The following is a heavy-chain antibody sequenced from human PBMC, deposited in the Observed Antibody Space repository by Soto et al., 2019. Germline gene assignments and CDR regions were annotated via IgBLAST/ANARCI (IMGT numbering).Heavy chain of an antibody. CDR3: ARVRLTIIVVPSGVL. V-gene: IGHV1-18*04. J-gene: IGHJ4*02. D-gene: IGHD3-22*01. Sequence: QVQLVQSGAEVKKPGASVKVSCKASGYTFSSYGIAWVRQAPGQGFEWMGWINTYDGNTNYAQEFQGRVTMTTDTSTSTAYMELRSLRSDDTAVYYCARVRLTIIVVPSGVLWGQGTLVTVSS. CDR2: INTYDGNT. CDR1: GYTFSSYG.